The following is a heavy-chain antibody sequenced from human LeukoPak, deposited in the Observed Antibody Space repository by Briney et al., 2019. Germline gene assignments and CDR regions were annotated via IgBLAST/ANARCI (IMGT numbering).Heavy chain of an antibody. CDR1: GFTFNSYA. Sequence: PGRSLRLSCAASGFTFNSYAMYWVRQAPGKGLEWVVVISNDGSNKYYADSVKGRFTISRDNSKNTPYLQMNSLRAEDTAVYYCAKHYYDSSGYEAHDAFNIWGQGTMVTVSS. V-gene: IGHV3-30*18. CDR3: AKHYYDSSGYEAHDAFNI. CDR2: ISNDGSNK. D-gene: IGHD3-22*01. J-gene: IGHJ3*02.